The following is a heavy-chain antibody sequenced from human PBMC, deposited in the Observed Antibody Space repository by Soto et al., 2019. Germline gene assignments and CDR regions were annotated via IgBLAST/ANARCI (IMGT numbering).Heavy chain of an antibody. J-gene: IGHJ3*01. D-gene: IGHD3-22*01. CDR2: ISSNGNNK. CDR1: GFSLTTND. V-gene: IGHV3-30-3*01. Sequence: QVQLVESGGGVVQPGTSLRLSCAASGFSLTTNDMHWVRQAPGKGLEWVAVISSNGNNKYYADSVKGRFTISRDNSKNTLYLQMNSLRPEDAAVYYCATRYYYDGAGYFHDAFDLCGQGTMVTFSS. CDR3: ATRYYYDGAGYFHDAFDL.